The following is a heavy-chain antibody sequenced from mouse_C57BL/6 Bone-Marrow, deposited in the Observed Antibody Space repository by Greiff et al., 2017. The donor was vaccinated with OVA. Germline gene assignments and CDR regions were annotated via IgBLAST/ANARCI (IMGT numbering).Heavy chain of an antibody. CDR3: TRGGNYWFFGYWYFDV. J-gene: IGHJ1*03. CDR2: IDPETGGT. CDR1: GYTFTDYE. Sequence: QVQLKESGAELVRPGASVTLSCKASGYTFTDYEMHWVKQTPVHGLEWIGAIDPETGGTAYNQKFKGKAILTADKSSSTAYMELRSLTSEDSAVYYCTRGGNYWFFGYWYFDVWGTGTTVTVSS. V-gene: IGHV1-15*01. D-gene: IGHD2-1*01.